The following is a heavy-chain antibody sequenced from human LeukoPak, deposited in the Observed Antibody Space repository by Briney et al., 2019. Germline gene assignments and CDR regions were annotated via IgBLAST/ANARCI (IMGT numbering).Heavy chain of an antibody. CDR2: INRDGGEK. CDR3: ARAPEGSGSSYYFDY. Sequence: PGGSLRLSCAASGFTFSSYWMSWVRQAPGKGLEWVANINRDGGEKYHVDSVKGRFTISRGNAKNSLYLQMNSLRTEDTAIYYCARAPEGSGSSYYFDYWGQGILVTVSS. V-gene: IGHV3-7*01. J-gene: IGHJ4*02. CDR1: GFTFSSYW. D-gene: IGHD3-10*01.